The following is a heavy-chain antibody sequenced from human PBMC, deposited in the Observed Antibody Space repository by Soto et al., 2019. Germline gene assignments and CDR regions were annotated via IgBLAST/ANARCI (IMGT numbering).Heavy chain of an antibody. V-gene: IGHV1-69*15. D-gene: IGHD2-15*01. Sequence: QVQLMQSGAEVKKPGSSVKVSCKASGGTFSNYAITWVRQAPGQGLEWLGRIIPIFGTANYAQKFQGRVTITADESTTTAYMELSSLRSDDTAVYYCAKDGGRDRYFGNWFDPWGQGTLVTVSS. CDR2: IIPIFGTA. CDR3: AKDGGRDRYFGNWFDP. CDR1: GGTFSNYA. J-gene: IGHJ5*02.